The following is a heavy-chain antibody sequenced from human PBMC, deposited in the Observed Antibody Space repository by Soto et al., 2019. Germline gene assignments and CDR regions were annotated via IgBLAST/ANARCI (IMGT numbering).Heavy chain of an antibody. V-gene: IGHV3-21*01. CDR3: ARDLKYSSSPLAHDY. Sequence: KPGGSLRLSCAASGFTFSSYSMNWVRQAPGKGLEWVSSISSSSSYIYYADSVKGRLTISRDNAKNSLYLQMNSLRAEDTAVYYCARDLKYSSSPLAHDYWGQGTLVTVSS. CDR2: ISSSSSYI. CDR1: GFTFSSYS. J-gene: IGHJ4*02. D-gene: IGHD6-13*01.